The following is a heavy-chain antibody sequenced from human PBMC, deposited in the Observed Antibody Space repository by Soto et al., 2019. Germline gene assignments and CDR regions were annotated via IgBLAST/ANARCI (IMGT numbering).Heavy chain of an antibody. CDR1: EFTFSQHW. V-gene: IGHV3-7*01. CDR2: IKPDGSEK. D-gene: IGHD4-17*01. Sequence: EVHLVESGGGLVQPGGSLRLSCAASEFTFSQHWMSWVRQALGKGLEWVADIKPDGSEKYYVDSVKGRFTISRDNAKNSVSLQMNSLRAEDTAVYYCARGHYGRDYWGQGTLVTVSS. J-gene: IGHJ4*02. CDR3: ARGHYGRDY.